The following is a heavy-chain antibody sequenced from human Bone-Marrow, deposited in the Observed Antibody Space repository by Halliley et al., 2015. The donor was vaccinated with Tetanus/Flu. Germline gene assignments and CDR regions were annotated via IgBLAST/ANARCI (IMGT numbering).Heavy chain of an antibody. CDR3: ARDLAAGAINYYHDDVDG. CDR2: IFLNGGT. J-gene: IGHJ6*02. D-gene: IGHD2-15*01. V-gene: IGHV4-59*01. Sequence: TLSLTCTVSGGSISSYYWSWIRQPPGKGLEWIAHIFLNGGTNYNPTLKSRLTMSVDTSKNQRSLRLSSVTAADTAVYFCARDLAAGAINYYHDDVDGWGQGTTVTVS. CDR1: GGSISSYY.